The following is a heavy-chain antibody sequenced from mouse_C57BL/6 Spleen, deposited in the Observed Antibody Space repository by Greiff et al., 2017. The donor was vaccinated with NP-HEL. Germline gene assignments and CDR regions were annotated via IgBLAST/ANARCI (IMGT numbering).Heavy chain of an antibody. J-gene: IGHJ4*01. V-gene: IGHV1-82*01. Sequence: VKVVESGPELVKPGASVKISCKASGYAFSSSWMNWVKQRPGKGLEWIGRIYPGDGDTNYNGKFKGKATLTADKSSSTAYMQLSSLTSEDSAVYFCAGMVTTPYYAMDYWGQGTSVTVSS. CDR1: GYAFSSSW. CDR3: AGMVTTPYYAMDY. D-gene: IGHD2-3*01. CDR2: IYPGDGDT.